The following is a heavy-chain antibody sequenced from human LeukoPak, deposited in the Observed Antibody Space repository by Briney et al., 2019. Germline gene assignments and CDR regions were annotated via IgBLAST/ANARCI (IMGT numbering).Heavy chain of an antibody. D-gene: IGHD6-13*01. J-gene: IGHJ4*02. CDR1: GFTFSSYA. CDR2: ISYDGSNK. V-gene: IGHV3-30-3*01. CDR3: ASDMGYSSSWYLGY. Sequence: PGGSLRLSCAASGFTFSSYAMHWVRQAPGKGLEWVAVISYDGSNKYYADSVRGRFTISRDNSKNTLYLQMNSLRAEDTAVYYCASDMGYSSSWYLGYWGQGTLVTVSS.